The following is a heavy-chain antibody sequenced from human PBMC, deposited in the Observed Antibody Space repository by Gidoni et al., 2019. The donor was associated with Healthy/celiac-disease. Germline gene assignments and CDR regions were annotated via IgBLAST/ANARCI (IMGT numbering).Heavy chain of an antibody. CDR2: IFHSGST. J-gene: IGHJ4*02. CDR1: GGSIRNTTYY. Sequence: QLQLQESGPGLVKPSATLSLTCTVSGGSIRNTTYYWGLIRQPPGKGLEWIGSIFHSGSTYHNASLKSRVIISVDTSKSQFSLKLSSVTAADTAVYYCARQPIFGVVIMGAFDYWGQGTLVIVSS. V-gene: IGHV4-39*01. D-gene: IGHD3-3*01. CDR3: ARQPIFGVVIMGAFDY.